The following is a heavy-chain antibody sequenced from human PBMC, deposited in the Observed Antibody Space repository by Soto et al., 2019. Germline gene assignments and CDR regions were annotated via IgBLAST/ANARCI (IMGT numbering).Heavy chain of an antibody. V-gene: IGHV3-23*01. J-gene: IGHJ4*02. CDR3: ARDKCYYDSSGYYCYFDY. CDR1: GFTFSTYA. D-gene: IGHD3-22*01. Sequence: PGGSLRLSCAASGFTFSTYAMTWVRQAPGKGLEWVSAISGSGGSTYYADSVKGRFTISRDNSKNTLYLQMNSLRAEDTAVYYCARDKCYYDSSGYYCYFDYWGQGTLVTVSS. CDR2: ISGSGGST.